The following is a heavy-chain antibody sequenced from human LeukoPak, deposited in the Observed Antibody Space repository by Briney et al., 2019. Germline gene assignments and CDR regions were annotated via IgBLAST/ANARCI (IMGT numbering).Heavy chain of an antibody. J-gene: IGHJ4*02. Sequence: PSETLSLTCVVYGGSFSGYYWSWIRQPPGKGLEWIGEINHSGSTNYNPSLKSRVTISVDTSKSQFSLKLNSVTAADTAVYYCARGYSGYDPFGYWGQGTLVTVSS. CDR1: GGSFSGYY. V-gene: IGHV4-34*01. CDR2: INHSGST. D-gene: IGHD5-12*01. CDR3: ARGYSGYDPFGY.